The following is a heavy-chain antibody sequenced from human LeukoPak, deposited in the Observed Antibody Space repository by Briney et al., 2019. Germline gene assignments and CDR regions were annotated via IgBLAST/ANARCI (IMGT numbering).Heavy chain of an antibody. CDR1: GFTFSSYA. D-gene: IGHD6-19*01. Sequence: GGSLRLSCAASGFTFSSYAMSWVRQAPGKGLEWVSTITGGGDTTYCADSVKGRFTISRDNSKNTLYLQMNSLRAEDTAVYFCAKPAMAVAGNYFDYWGQGTLVTVSS. CDR2: ITGGGDTT. CDR3: AKPAMAVAGNYFDY. J-gene: IGHJ4*02. V-gene: IGHV3-23*01.